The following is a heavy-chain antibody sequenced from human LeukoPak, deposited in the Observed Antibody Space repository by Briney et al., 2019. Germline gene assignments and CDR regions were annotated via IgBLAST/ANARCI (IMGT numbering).Heavy chain of an antibody. CDR2: IYYSGST. J-gene: IGHJ4*02. CDR3: ARVPDLGVADY. D-gene: IGHD5-12*01. Sequence: SPSETLSLTCTVSGGSISSYYWSWIRQPPGKGLEWIGYIYYSGSTNYNPSLKSRVTISVDTSKNQFSLKLSSVTAADTAVYYCARVPDLGVADYWGQGTLVTVSS. V-gene: IGHV4-59*01. CDR1: GGSISSYY.